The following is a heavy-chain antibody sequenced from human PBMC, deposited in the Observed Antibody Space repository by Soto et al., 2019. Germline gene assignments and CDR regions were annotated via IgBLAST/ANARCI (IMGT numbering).Heavy chain of an antibody. V-gene: IGHV4-59*01. CDR1: GGSISSYY. CDR2: IYYSGST. J-gene: IGHJ4*02. CDR3: ARDRPRQVDSSGWYMAFDY. Sequence: QVQLQESGPGLVKPSETLSLTCTVSGGSISSYYWSWIRQPPGKGLEWIGYIYYSGSTNYNPSLQSRVTISVDTSKNQFSLKLSSVTAADTAVYYCARDRPRQVDSSGWYMAFDYWGQGTLVTVSS. D-gene: IGHD6-19*01.